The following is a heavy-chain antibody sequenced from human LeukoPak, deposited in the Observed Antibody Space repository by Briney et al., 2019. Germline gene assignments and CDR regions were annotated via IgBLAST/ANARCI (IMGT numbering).Heavy chain of an antibody. Sequence: PSETLSLTFTVSGYSLSSGYYWGWIRQPPGKGLEWIGSIYHGGSTYYNPSLRGRVTISVDTSKNQFSLRLSSVTAADTAVYFCAGYHAYGVTTPPLGYWGQGTLVTVSS. CDR1: GYSLSSGYY. J-gene: IGHJ4*02. V-gene: IGHV4-38-2*02. CDR2: IYHGGST. CDR3: AGYHAYGVTTPPLGY. D-gene: IGHD4-17*01.